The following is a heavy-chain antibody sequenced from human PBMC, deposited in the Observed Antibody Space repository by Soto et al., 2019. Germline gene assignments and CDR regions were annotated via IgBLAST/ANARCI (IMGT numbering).Heavy chain of an antibody. CDR1: GFVFISYS. D-gene: IGHD5-12*01. Sequence: PGGSLRLSFAASGFVFISYSMNWVRQAPGKGLEWVSSISSSSSYIYYADSVKGRFTISRDNAKNSLYLQMNSLRAEDKAVYYCAASRGRWLRGGAFDIWGQGTMVTVSS. CDR3: AASRGRWLRGGAFDI. V-gene: IGHV3-21*01. J-gene: IGHJ3*02. CDR2: ISSSSSYI.